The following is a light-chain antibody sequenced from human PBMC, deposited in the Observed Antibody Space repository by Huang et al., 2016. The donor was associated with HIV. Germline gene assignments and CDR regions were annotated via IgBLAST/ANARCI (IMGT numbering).Light chain of an antibody. CDR3: QQYYDTVPT. V-gene: IGKV1-NL1*01. J-gene: IGKJ1*01. Sequence: DIQLTQSPSSVSASVGDRVTMSCRASQGISNSLAWYQQKPGKAPKLLVYAASGLESVAPFRFSASRSGTEYTLTIRGLQPDDLATYFCQQYYDTVPTFGQGTKVEIK. CDR2: AAS. CDR1: QGISNS.